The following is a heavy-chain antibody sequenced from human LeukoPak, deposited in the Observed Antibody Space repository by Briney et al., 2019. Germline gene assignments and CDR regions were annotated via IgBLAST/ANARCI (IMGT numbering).Heavy chain of an antibody. CDR2: FSSSSSTI. Sequence: GSLRLSCPASGFIFSIYNMNWVPQAPGKGLEWVSYFSSSSSTIYYADSVKGRFTLSRDNAKNSLYLQMNSLIAEDTAVYYCARVGANCSCGSCYLYYFDYWGQGTLVTVSS. J-gene: IGHJ4*02. V-gene: IGHV3-48*01. CDR3: ARVGANCSCGSCYLYYFDY. CDR1: GFIFSIYN. D-gene: IGHD2-15*01.